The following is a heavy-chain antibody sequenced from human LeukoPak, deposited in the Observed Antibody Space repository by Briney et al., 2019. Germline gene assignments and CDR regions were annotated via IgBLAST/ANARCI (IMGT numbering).Heavy chain of an antibody. J-gene: IGHJ4*02. CDR2: LSYSGST. CDR1: GGSISSSNYY. V-gene: IGHV4-39*02. D-gene: IGHD1-26*01. CDR3: ARERVGALDY. Sequence: SETLSLTCTVSGGSISSSNYYWGWIRQPPGKGLEWIGSLSYSGSTYYNPSLMSRVTISVDTSKNQFSLKLSSVTAADTAVYYCARERVGALDYWGQGTLVTVSS.